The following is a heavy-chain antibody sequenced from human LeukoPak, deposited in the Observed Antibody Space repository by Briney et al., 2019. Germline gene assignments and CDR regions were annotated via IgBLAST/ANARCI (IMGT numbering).Heavy chain of an antibody. D-gene: IGHD1-26*01. V-gene: IGHV4-31*03. J-gene: IGHJ6*02. CDR3: GRARYSYSAAYYYGMDV. CDR2: IYYSGSA. CDR1: GASVSSGDFS. Sequence: SETLSLTCTVSGASVSSGDFSWSWIRQHPGKGLEWIGYIYYSGSAYYNPSLKSRITMSVDTSKNQFSLNLSSVTAADTAVYYCGRARYSYSAAYYYGMDVWGQGTTVTVSS.